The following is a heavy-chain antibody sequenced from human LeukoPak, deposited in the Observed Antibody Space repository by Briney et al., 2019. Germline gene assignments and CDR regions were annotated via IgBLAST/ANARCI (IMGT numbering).Heavy chain of an antibody. CDR2: INPNSGGT. Sequence: ASVKVSCKASGYTFTDYYLHWVRQAPGQGLEWLGWINPNSGGTNYAQTFQGRVTMTRDTSITTAYLELSRLRSDDTAVYYCARIGYDHYFDYWGQGTLVSVSS. J-gene: IGHJ4*02. D-gene: IGHD2-2*01. CDR3: ARIGYDHYFDY. CDR1: GYTFTDYY. V-gene: IGHV1-2*02.